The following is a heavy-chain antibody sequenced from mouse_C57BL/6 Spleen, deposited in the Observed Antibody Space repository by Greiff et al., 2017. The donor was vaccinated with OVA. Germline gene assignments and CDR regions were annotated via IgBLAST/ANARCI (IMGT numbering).Heavy chain of an antibody. D-gene: IGHD2-5*01. CDR1: GFTFSSYG. V-gene: IGHV5-6*01. CDR2: ISSGGSYT. J-gene: IGHJ2*01. CDR3: ARRSNYYFDY. Sequence: EVQVVESGGDLVKPGGSLKLSCAASGFTFSSYGMSWVRQTPDKRLEWIATISSGGSYTYYPDSVKGRFTISRDNAKNTLYLQMSSLKSEDTAMYYCARRSNYYFDYWGQGTTLTVSS.